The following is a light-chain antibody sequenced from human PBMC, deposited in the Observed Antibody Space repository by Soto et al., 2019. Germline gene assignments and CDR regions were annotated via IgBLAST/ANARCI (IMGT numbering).Light chain of an antibody. CDR1: QSVSSY. Sequence: EIVLTQSPATLSLSPGERATLSCRASQSVSSYLAWYQQKPGQAPRLLIYDASNRATGIPARFSGSGSGTDFTLTISSLEPEDFAVYYCQQRSNWPSGTFGQGTNVDIK. CDR3: QQRSNWPSGT. CDR2: DAS. V-gene: IGKV3-11*01. J-gene: IGKJ1*01.